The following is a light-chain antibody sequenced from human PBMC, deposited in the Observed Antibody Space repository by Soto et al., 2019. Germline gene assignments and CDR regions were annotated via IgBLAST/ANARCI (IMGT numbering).Light chain of an antibody. CDR3: QQFNSYPLT. CDR1: QGISSA. Sequence: AIQLTQSPSSLSASVGDRVTITCRASQGISSALAWYQQKPGKAPKLLIYDASSLKSGVPSRFSGSGSGTDFTLTVTRLQPEDFATYYCQQFNSYPLTFGPGTKVDIK. J-gene: IGKJ3*01. CDR2: DAS. V-gene: IGKV1-13*02.